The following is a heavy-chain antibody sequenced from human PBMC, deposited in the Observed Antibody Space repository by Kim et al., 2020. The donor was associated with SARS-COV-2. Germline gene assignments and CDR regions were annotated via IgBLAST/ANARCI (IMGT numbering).Heavy chain of an antibody. D-gene: IGHD3-3*01. CDR3: ARDFWRGPESIDY. V-gene: IGHV3-33*01. CDR2: IWHDGTNE. J-gene: IGHJ4*02. Sequence: GGSLRLSCAASGFTFSDYGMHWVRQAPGKGLEWVAVIWHDGTNEHYADSVNGRFTISRDNSKNTLYLQMNSLRAEDTAVYYCARDFWRGPESIDYWGLG. CDR1: GFTFSDYG.